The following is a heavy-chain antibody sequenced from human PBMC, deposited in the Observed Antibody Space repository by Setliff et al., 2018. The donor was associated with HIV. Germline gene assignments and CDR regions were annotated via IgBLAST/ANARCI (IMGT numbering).Heavy chain of an antibody. D-gene: IGHD2-15*01. J-gene: IGHJ4*02. CDR3: ARGAVDDDYFEY. CDR1: GYTFTGYY. V-gene: IGHV1-2*02. Sequence: GASVKVSCKASGYTFTGYYVHWVRQAPGQGPEWMGWINPNSGDTNYAQKFQGRVSMTGDTSIFTAYMELSRLRSDDTAVYYCARGAVDDDYFEYWGQGTLVTVS. CDR2: INPNSGDT.